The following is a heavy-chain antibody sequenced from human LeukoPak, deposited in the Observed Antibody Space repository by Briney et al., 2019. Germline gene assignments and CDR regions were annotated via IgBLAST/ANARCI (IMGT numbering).Heavy chain of an antibody. J-gene: IGHJ6*02. Sequence: GGSLRLSCATSGSTFSIYTMNWVRQAPGKGLEWVSCISSGGTYIYNADSVKGRFTISRDNAKNSLYLQMNNLRAEDTAVYYCAREEDSSTIRSSHGMDVWGQGTTVTVSS. V-gene: IGHV3-21*01. CDR1: GSTFSIYT. CDR3: AREEDSSTIRSSHGMDV. CDR2: ISSGGTYI. D-gene: IGHD6-6*01.